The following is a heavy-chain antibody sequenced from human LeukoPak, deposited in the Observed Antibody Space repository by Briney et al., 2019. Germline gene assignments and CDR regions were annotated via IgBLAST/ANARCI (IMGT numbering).Heavy chain of an antibody. CDR3: ARGDIVVVVAATDF. V-gene: IGHV3-33*01. D-gene: IGHD2-15*01. Sequence: QSGGSLRLPCAASGFTFSSYGMHWVRQAPGKGLEWVAVIWYDGSNKYYADSVKGRFTISRDNSKNSLYLQMNSLRAEDTAVYYCARGDIVVVVAATDFWGQGTQVTVSS. CDR1: GFTFSSYG. J-gene: IGHJ4*02. CDR2: IWYDGSNK.